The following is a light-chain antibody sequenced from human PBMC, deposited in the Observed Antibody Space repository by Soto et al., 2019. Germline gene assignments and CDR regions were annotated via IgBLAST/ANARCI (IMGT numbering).Light chain of an antibody. CDR2: AAF. CDR3: QQSYKTPHT. CDR1: QDISNN. V-gene: IGKV1-9*01. Sequence: IQLTQSPSSLSASVGDRVTITCRASQDISNNLAWYQQKPGKAPKLLIYAAFTLQSGVPSRFSGSGSGTDFTLTISSLQAEDFATYYCQQSYKTPHTFGQGTKLET. J-gene: IGKJ2*01.